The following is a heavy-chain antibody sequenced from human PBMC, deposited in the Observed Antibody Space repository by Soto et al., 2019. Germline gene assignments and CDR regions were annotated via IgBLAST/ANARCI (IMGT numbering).Heavy chain of an antibody. Sequence: GESLKISCEASGYGFANYWIGWVRQMPGKGLEWMGIIYPGDSDTRYSPSFQGHVTISADKSSSTAYLQWNSLEASDTAIYYCAVFRRSWFGDGRLDSWGPGTLVTVSS. J-gene: IGHJ4*02. V-gene: IGHV5-51*01. CDR3: AVFRRSWFGDGRLDS. CDR2: IYPGDSDT. CDR1: GYGFANYW. D-gene: IGHD6-13*01.